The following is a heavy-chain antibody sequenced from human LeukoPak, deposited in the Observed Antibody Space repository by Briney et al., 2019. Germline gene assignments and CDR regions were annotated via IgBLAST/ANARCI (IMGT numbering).Heavy chain of an antibody. CDR1: GGTFSNYD. CDR2: IIPILGIA. CDR3: ARDPLDYYDSSGYPYYFDY. J-gene: IGHJ4*02. Sequence: SVKVSCKASGGTFSNYDVSWVRQAPGQGLEWMGRIIPILGIANYAQKFQGRVTITADKSTSTAYMELSSLRSEDTAVYYCARDPLDYYDSSGYPYYFDYWGQGTLVTVSS. V-gene: IGHV1-69*04. D-gene: IGHD3-22*01.